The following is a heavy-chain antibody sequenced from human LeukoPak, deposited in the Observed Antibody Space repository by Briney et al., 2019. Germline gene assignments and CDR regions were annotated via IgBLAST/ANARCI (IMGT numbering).Heavy chain of an antibody. J-gene: IGHJ4*02. CDR1: GFIFSGSA. CDR2: IRSKANNYAT. CDR3: TRRNSERYSGNDY. D-gene: IGHD1-26*01. V-gene: IGHV3-73*01. Sequence: PGGSLRLSCAASGFIFSGSAIHWVRQASGKGLEWVGRIRSKANNYATAYAASVKGRFTIARDDSKNTAYLQMNSLKTEDTAVYYCTRRNSERYSGNDYWGQGTLVTVSS.